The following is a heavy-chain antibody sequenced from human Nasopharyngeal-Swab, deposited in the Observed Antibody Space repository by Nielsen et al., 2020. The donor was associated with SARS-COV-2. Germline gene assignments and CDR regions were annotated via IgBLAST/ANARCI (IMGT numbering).Heavy chain of an antibody. D-gene: IGHD3-16*01. V-gene: IGHV4-39*01. J-gene: IGHJ6*02. CDR2: IYYSGST. CDR1: GDSISSSSYY. CDR3: ARQRGDLRLGFYYYYGMDV. Sequence: SETLSLTCTVSGDSISSSSYYWGWIRQPPGKGLEWIGSIYYSGSTYYNPSLKSRVTISVDTSKNQFSLKLSSVTAADTAVYYCARQRGDLRLGFYYYYGMDVWGQGTTVTVSS.